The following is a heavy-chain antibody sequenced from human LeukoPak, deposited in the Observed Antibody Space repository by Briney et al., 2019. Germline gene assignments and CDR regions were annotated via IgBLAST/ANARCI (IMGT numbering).Heavy chain of an antibody. Sequence: SETLSLTCTVSGGSIGTYYWTWIRQPLGKGLEWIGHIYYSGSTDYNPSLKSRVTISVDTSKNQFSLKLISVTAADTAVYYCARGWYSSGRRFDYWGQGTLVTVSS. V-gene: IGHV4-59*01. D-gene: IGHD6-19*01. CDR2: IYYSGST. CDR1: GGSIGTYY. CDR3: ARGWYSSGRRFDY. J-gene: IGHJ4*02.